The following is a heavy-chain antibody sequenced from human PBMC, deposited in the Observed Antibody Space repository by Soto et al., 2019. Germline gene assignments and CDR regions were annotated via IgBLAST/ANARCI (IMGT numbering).Heavy chain of an antibody. CDR2: IYYSGST. Sequence: QLQLQESGPGLVKPSETLSLTCTVSGGSISSSSYYWGWIRQPPGKGLEWIGSIYYSGSTYYNPSLKSRVTISVDTSKNQFSLKLSSVTAADTAVYYCARRTRIAVAAYNWFDPWGQGTLVTVSS. CDR1: GGSISSSSYY. CDR3: ARRTRIAVAAYNWFDP. D-gene: IGHD6-19*01. V-gene: IGHV4-39*01. J-gene: IGHJ5*02.